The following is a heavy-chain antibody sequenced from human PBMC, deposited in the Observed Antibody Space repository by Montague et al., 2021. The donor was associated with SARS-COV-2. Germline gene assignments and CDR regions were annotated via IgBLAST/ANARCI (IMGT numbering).Heavy chain of an antibody. CDR3: AREDPTDVLTPYFDY. D-gene: IGHD2-8*01. Sequence: SLRLSCAASGFTFSSYAMHWARQAPGKGLEWVAVISYDGSNKYYADSVKGRFTISRDNSKNTLYLQMNSLRAEDTAVYYCAREDPTDVLTPYFDYWGQGTLVTVSS. CDR1: GFTFSSYA. V-gene: IGHV3-30-3*01. J-gene: IGHJ4*02. CDR2: ISYDGSNK.